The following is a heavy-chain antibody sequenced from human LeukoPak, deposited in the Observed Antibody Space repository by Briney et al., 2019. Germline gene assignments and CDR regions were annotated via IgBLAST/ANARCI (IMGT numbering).Heavy chain of an antibody. J-gene: IGHJ4*02. CDR1: GFTFSSYG. Sequence: GGSLRLSCAASGFTFSSYGMHWVRQAPGKGLEWVAFIRYDGSNKYYADSVKGRFTISRDNSKNTLYLQMNSLRAEDTAVYYCASVQYSSSNIDYWGQGTLVTVSS. V-gene: IGHV3-30*02. D-gene: IGHD6-6*01. CDR2: IRYDGSNK. CDR3: ASVQYSSSNIDY.